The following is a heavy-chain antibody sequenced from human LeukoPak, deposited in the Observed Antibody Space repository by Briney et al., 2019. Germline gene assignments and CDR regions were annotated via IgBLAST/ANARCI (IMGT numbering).Heavy chain of an antibody. CDR1: GGTFSSYA. Sequence: SVKVSCKASGGTFSSYAISWVRQAPGQGLEWMRGIIPIFGTANYAQKFQGRVTITADESTSTAYMELSSLRSEDTAVYYCASHYYDSSGYYYGFDYWGQGTLVTVSS. J-gene: IGHJ4*02. CDR2: IIPIFGTA. CDR3: ASHYYDSSGYYYGFDY. D-gene: IGHD3-22*01. V-gene: IGHV1-69*01.